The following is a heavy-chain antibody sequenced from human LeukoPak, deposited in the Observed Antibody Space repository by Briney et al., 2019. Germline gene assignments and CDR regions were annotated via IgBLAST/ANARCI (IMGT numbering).Heavy chain of an antibody. CDR1: GFTFSSYA. V-gene: IGHV3-30*02. CDR2: VWYDGSKT. J-gene: IGHJ4*02. CDR3: AKDQNYFDY. Sequence: PGGSLRLSRAASGFTFSSYAMHWVRQAPGKGLEWVAVVWYDGSKTYSADSVKGRVTISRDNSKNTLYLQMNSLRAEDTAVYYCAKDQNYFDYWGQGTLVTVSS.